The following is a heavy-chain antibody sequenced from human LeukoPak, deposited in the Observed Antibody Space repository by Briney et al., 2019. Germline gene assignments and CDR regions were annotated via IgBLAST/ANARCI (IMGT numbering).Heavy chain of an antibody. CDR3: AREAWRTRTGTQYYFDY. D-gene: IGHD1-7*01. CDR1: GGTFSSYA. V-gene: IGHV1-69*05. Sequence: SVKVSCKASGGTFSSYAISWVRQAPGQGLEWMGGIIPIFGTANYAQKFQGRVTITTDESTSTAYMELSSLRSEDTAVYYCAREAWRTRTGTQYYFDYWGQGTLVTVSS. J-gene: IGHJ4*02. CDR2: IIPIFGTA.